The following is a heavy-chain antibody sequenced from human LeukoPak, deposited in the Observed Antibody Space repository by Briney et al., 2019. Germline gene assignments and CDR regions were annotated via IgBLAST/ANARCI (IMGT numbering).Heavy chain of an antibody. D-gene: IGHD2-15*01. CDR2: IYPGDSDT. CDR1: GYXFTSYW. Sequence: LXISXXGSGYXFTSYWIGWVRPLPGKGLEWMGIIYPGDSDTRYSPSFQGQVTISADKSISTAYLQWSSLKASDTAMYYCARLLGYCSGGSCYRGYYGMDVWGQGTTVTVSS. J-gene: IGHJ6*02. V-gene: IGHV5-51*01. CDR3: ARLLGYCSGGSCYRGYYGMDV.